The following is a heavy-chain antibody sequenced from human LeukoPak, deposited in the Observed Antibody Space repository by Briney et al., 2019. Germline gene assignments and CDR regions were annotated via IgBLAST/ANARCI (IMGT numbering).Heavy chain of an antibody. V-gene: IGHV1-18*01. Sequence: GASVKVSCKASGYTFTSYGISWVRQAPGQGLEWMGWISAYNGNTNYAQKLQGRVTMTTDTSTSTAYMELRSLRSDDTAVYYCARGDYGGNVAPGGAFDIWGQGTMVTISS. CDR1: GYTFTSYG. CDR3: ARGDYGGNVAPGGAFDI. CDR2: ISAYNGNT. J-gene: IGHJ3*02. D-gene: IGHD4-23*01.